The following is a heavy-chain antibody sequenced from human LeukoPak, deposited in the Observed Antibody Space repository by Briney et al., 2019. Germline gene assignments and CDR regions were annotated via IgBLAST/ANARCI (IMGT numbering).Heavy chain of an antibody. J-gene: IGHJ2*01. CDR3: ARGTLDYYDSSGYRNWYFDL. CDR2: ISSSSSYI. CDR1: GFTFSSYG. Sequence: GGSLRLSCAAPGFTFSSYGMHWVRQAPGKGLEWVSSISSSSSYIYYADSVKGRFTISRDNAKNSLYLQMNSLRAEDTAVYYCARGTLDYYDSSGYRNWYFDLWGRGTLVTVSS. V-gene: IGHV3-21*01. D-gene: IGHD3-22*01.